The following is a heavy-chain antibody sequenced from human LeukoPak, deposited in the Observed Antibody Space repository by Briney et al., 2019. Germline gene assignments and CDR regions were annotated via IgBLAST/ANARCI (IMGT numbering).Heavy chain of an antibody. J-gene: IGHJ6*02. Sequence: DSVKGRFTISRDNAKNSLYLQMNSLRAEDTAVYYCARDPGPDIVVVPAAIPYYYYGMDVWGQGTTVTVSS. V-gene: IGHV3-21*01. CDR3: ARDPGPDIVVVPAAIPYYYYGMDV. D-gene: IGHD2-2*01.